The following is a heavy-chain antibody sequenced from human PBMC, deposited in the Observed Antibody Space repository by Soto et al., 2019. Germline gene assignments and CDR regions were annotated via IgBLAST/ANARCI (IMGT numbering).Heavy chain of an antibody. CDR1: GFTFSRSW. J-gene: IGHJ3*02. CDR2: IKEDGSEK. Sequence: EVQLVESGGDLVQPGGSLRLSCAASGFTFSRSWMMWVRQAPGKGLEWVAHIKEDGSEKYFMDSVKGRFTVSRNNANNSLYLQMNSLRAEDTAVYYCARDRAYKAFDIWSQGTMVTVSS. D-gene: IGHD5-12*01. CDR3: ARDRAYKAFDI. V-gene: IGHV3-7*01.